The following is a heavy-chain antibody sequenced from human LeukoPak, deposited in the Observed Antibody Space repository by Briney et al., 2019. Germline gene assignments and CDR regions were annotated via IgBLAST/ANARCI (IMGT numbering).Heavy chain of an antibody. D-gene: IGHD3-22*01. V-gene: IGHV4-39*01. CDR1: GVSVSSSSYY. CDR2: IRYSGST. Sequence: SETLSLTCTVSGVSVSSSSYYWGWIRQPPGKGLEWIGSIRYSGSTYYNPSLKSRVTISVDTSKNQLSLKLSSVTAADTAVYYCARQTGIVVVQFVDYWGQGTLVTVSS. CDR3: ARQTGIVVVQFVDY. J-gene: IGHJ4*02.